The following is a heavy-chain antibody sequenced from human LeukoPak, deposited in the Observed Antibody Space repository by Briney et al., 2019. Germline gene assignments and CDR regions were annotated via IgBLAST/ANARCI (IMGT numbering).Heavy chain of an antibody. Sequence: SETLSLTCTVSGGSISSSSYYWGWIRQPPGKGLEWIGSIYYSGSTYYNPSLKSRVTISVDTSKNQFSLKLSSVTAADAAVYYCAAGYSSIHAFDIWGQGTMVTVSS. J-gene: IGHJ3*02. CDR2: IYYSGST. CDR3: AAGYSSIHAFDI. D-gene: IGHD6-13*01. CDR1: GGSISSSSYY. V-gene: IGHV4-39*07.